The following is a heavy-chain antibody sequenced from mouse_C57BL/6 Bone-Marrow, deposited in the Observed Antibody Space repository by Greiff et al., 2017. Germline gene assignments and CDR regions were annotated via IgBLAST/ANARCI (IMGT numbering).Heavy chain of an antibody. CDR1: GYTFTDYY. V-gene: IGHV1-75*01. CDR2: IFPGSGST. J-gene: IGHJ4*01. D-gene: IGHD4-1*01. Sequence: VKLVESGPELVKPGASVKISCKASGYTFTDYYINWVKQRPGQGLEWIGWIFPGSGSTYYNEKFKGKATLTVDKSSSTAYMLLSSLTSEDSAVYVGARFSRNWYAMDYWGQGTSVTVSS. CDR3: ARFSRNWYAMDY.